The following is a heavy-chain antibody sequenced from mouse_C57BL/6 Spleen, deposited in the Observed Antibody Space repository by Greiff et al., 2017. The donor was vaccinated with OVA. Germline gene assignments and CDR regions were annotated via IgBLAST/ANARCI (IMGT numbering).Heavy chain of an antibody. CDR3: ARGTTTVGEGYFDV. V-gene: IGHV5-16*01. CDR2: INYDGSST. J-gene: IGHJ1*03. CDR1: GFTFSDYY. Sequence: EVQLVESEGGLVQPGSSMKLSCTASGFTFSDYYMAWVRQVPEKGLEWVANINYDGSSTYYLDSLKSRFIISRDNAKNILYLQMSSLKSEDTATDYCARGTTTVGEGYFDVWGTGTTVTVSS. D-gene: IGHD1-1*01.